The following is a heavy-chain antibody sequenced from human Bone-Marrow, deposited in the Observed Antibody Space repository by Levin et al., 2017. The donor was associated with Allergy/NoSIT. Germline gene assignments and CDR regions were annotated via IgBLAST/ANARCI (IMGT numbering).Heavy chain of an antibody. D-gene: IGHD6-19*01. CDR3: AVGYSSGWYYYYMDV. J-gene: IGHJ6*03. CDR2: IMPIPGTA. CDR1: GGTFNSYS. V-gene: IGHV1-69*08. Sequence: KISCRASGGTFNSYSISWVRQAPGHGLEWMGRIMPIPGTADYAQKFQGRVTITADSSTTTAYMELSSLRSDDTAVYYCAVGYSSGWYYYYMDVWGKGTTVTVSS.